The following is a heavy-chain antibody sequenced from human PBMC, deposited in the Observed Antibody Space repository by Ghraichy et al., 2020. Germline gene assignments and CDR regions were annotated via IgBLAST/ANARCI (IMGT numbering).Heavy chain of an antibody. CDR1: GFTFSDYY. CDR2: ISSSSSYT. V-gene: IGHV3-11*06. CDR3: TRDGPELELPEFDY. D-gene: IGHD1-7*01. J-gene: IGHJ4*02. Sequence: LTCAASGFTFSDYYMSWIRQAPGKGLEWVSYISSSSSYTNYADSVKGRFTISRDDAKNSLYLQMNSLRAEDTAVYYCTRDGPELELPEFDYWGQGTLVTVSS.